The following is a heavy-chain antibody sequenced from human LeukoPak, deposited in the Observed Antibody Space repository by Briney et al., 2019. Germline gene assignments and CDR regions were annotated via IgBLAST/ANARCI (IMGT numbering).Heavy chain of an antibody. V-gene: IGHV3-73*01. CDR2: IRSKANSYAT. CDR1: GFTFSGSA. D-gene: IGHD3-22*01. CDR3: TRRLYYDSSGYYYDDY. J-gene: IGHJ4*02. Sequence: GGSLRLSCAASGFTFSGSAMHWVRQASGKGLEWVGRIRSKANSYATVYAASVKGRFTISRDDSKNTAYLQMNSLKTETTAVYYCTRRLYYDSSGYYYDDYWGQGTLVTVSS.